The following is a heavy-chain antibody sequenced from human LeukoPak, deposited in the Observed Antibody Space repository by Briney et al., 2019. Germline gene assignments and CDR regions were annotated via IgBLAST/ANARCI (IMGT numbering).Heavy chain of an antibody. V-gene: IGHV1-8*01. CDR1: GYTFTSYD. D-gene: IGHD2-2*01. CDR2: MNPNSGNT. Sequence: ASVKVSCKASGYTFTSYDINWVRQATGQGLERMGWMNPNSGNTGYAQKFQGRVTMTRNTSISTAYMELSSLRSEDTAVYYCARGNCSSTSCLTDVTYYYYYYGMDVWGQGTTVTVSS. CDR3: ARGNCSSTSCLTDVTYYYYYYGMDV. J-gene: IGHJ6*02.